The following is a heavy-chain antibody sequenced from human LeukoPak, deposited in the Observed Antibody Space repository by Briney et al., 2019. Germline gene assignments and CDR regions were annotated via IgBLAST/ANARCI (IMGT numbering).Heavy chain of an antibody. Sequence: GGSLRLSCAASGFTFSTHPMTWVRQAPGMGLEWVSSFSAFDDTTYYADSVKGRFTISRDNSKNMLYLQMSSLRVEDTAVYYCARGLVVVPGASEFGGQGTLVTVSS. CDR2: FSAFDDTT. V-gene: IGHV3-23*01. CDR3: ARGLVVVPGASEF. D-gene: IGHD2-2*01. J-gene: IGHJ4*02. CDR1: GFTFSTHP.